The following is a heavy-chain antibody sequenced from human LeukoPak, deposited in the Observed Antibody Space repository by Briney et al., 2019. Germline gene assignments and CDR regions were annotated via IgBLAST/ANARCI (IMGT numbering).Heavy chain of an antibody. CDR1: GFTFSSYG. V-gene: IGHV3-30*18. Sequence: GGSLRLSCAASGFTFSSYGMHWVRQVPGKGLDWVTLISSDGSTKYYADSVKGRFTISRDNSKSTLYLQMNSLRVEDTAVYYCAKDQEARRPYYYYMDVWGKGTTVTVSS. CDR3: AKDQEARRPYYYYMDV. CDR2: ISSDGSTK. J-gene: IGHJ6*03.